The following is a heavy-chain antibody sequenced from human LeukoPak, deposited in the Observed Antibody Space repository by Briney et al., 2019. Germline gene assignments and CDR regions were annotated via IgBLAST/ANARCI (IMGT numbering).Heavy chain of an antibody. D-gene: IGHD3-3*01. CDR1: GGTFSSYA. J-gene: IGHJ6*02. V-gene: IGHV1-18*01. Sequence: GASVKVSCKASGGTFSSYAISWVRQAPGQGLEWMGWISAYNGNTNYAQKLQGRVTMTTDTSTSTAYMELRSLRSDDTAVYYCARERVYDFWSGYYPGLGMDVWGQGTTVTVSS. CDR3: ARERVYDFWSGYYPGLGMDV. CDR2: ISAYNGNT.